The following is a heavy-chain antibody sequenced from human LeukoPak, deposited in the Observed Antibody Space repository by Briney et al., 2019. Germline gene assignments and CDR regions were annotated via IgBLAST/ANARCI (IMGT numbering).Heavy chain of an antibody. J-gene: IGHJ4*02. D-gene: IGHD1-26*01. Sequence: GGSLRLSCAASGFTFSSHWMHWVRQPPGKGLEWVSCISSSKNSYIYYAESVKGRFTILRDNAKNSLYLQMNSLRVEDTAVYYCARDLSGSYLFDHWGQGTLVTVSS. CDR3: ARDLSGSYLFDH. V-gene: IGHV3-21*01. CDR2: ISSSKNSYI. CDR1: GFTFSSHW.